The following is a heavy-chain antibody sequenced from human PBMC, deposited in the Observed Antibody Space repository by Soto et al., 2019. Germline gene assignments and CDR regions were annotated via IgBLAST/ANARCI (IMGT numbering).Heavy chain of an antibody. J-gene: IGHJ3*02. CDR1: GGTFSSYA. V-gene: IGHV1-69*13. CDR3: ASEAVNWNLAFAAFDI. CDR2: IIPIFGTA. D-gene: IGHD1-7*01. Sequence: SVKVSCKASGGTFSSYAISWVRQAPGQGLEWMGGIIPIFGTANYAQKFQGRVTITADESTSTAYMELSSLRSEDTAVYYCASEAVNWNLAFAAFDICGQGTMVTVSS.